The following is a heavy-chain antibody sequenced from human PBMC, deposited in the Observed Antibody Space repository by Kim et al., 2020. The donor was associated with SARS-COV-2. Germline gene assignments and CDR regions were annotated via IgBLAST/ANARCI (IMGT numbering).Heavy chain of an antibody. CDR3: ARPGHYGVHYFDY. V-gene: IGHV4-34*01. J-gene: IGHJ4*02. D-gene: IGHD4-17*01. CDR2: INHSGST. CDR1: GGSFSGYY. Sequence: SETLSLTCAVYGGSFSGYYWSWIRQPPGKGLEWIGEINHSGSTNYNPSHKSRVTISVDTSKNQFSLKLSSVTAADTAVYYCARPGHYGVHYFDYWGQGTLVTVSS.